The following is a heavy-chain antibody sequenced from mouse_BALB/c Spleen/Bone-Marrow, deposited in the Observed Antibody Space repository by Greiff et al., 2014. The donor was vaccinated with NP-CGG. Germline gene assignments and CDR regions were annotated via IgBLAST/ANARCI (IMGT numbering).Heavy chain of an antibody. Sequence: QVQLQQSAAELARPGASVKMSCKTSGYTFTYYTMRWVKQRPGQGLEWIGYINPSSGYTDYNQKFKDKTTLTTDKSSSTAYLQLSSLTSEDCAVYYCVRENYDYDGDAMDYWGQGTSVTVSS. CDR2: INPSSGYT. D-gene: IGHD2-4*01. CDR1: GYTFTYYT. J-gene: IGHJ4*01. CDR3: VRENYDYDGDAMDY. V-gene: IGHV1-4*02.